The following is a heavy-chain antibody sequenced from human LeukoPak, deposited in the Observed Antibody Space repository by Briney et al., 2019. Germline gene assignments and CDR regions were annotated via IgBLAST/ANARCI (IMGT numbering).Heavy chain of an antibody. CDR1: GYTFTSYG. CDR2: ISAYNGNT. D-gene: IGHD3-10*01. CDR3: ARAKITMVRGVIYCYYGMDV. J-gene: IGHJ6*02. Sequence: ASVKVSCKASGYTFTSYGISWVRQAPGQGLEWMGWISAYNGNTNYAQKLQGRVTMTTDTSTSTAYMELRSLRSDDTAVYYCARAKITMVRGVIYCYYGMDVWGQGTTVTVSS. V-gene: IGHV1-18*01.